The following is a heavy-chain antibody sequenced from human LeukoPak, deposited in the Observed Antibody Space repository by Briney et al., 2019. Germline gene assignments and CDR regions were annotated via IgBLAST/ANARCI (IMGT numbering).Heavy chain of an antibody. CDR3: ARTSGCYDY. CDR1: GFTFSSYG. D-gene: IGHD6-19*01. J-gene: IGHJ4*02. CDR2: ISSNGGST. V-gene: IGHV3-64*01. Sequence: GGSLRLSCAASGFTFSSYGMHWVRQAPGKGLEYVSSISSNGGSTYYASPVKGRFTISRDNSKNTLYLQMGSLRPEDMAVYYCARTSGCYDYWGQGTLVTVSS.